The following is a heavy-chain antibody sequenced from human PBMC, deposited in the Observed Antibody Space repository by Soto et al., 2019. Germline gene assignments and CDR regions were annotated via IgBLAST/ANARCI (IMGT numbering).Heavy chain of an antibody. Sequence: EVQLVESGGGLVQPGGSLRLSCAASGFTFSSYSMNWVRQAPGKGLEWVSYMSSSSSTIYYADSVKGRFTISRDNAKNSLYLQMNSLRDEDTAVYYCARPEYSSSYYGMDVWGQGTTVTVSS. D-gene: IGHD6-6*01. V-gene: IGHV3-48*02. CDR3: ARPEYSSSYYGMDV. J-gene: IGHJ6*02. CDR2: MSSSSSTI. CDR1: GFTFSSYS.